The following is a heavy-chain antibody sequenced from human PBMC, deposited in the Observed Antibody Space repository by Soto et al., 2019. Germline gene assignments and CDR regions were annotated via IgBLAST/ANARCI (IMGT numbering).Heavy chain of an antibody. CDR1: GGSISSYY. CDR2: IYYSGST. V-gene: IGHV4-59*12. CDR3: ARESLGSMDV. J-gene: IGHJ6*02. D-gene: IGHD1-26*01. Sequence: SETLSLTCTVSGGSISSYYWSWIRQPPGKGLEWIGYIYYSGSTNYNPSLKSRVTISVDTSKNQFSLKLSSVTAADTAVYYCARESLGSMDVWGQGTTVTVSS.